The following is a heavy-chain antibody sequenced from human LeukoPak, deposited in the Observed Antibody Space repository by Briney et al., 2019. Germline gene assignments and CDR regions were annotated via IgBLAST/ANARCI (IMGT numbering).Heavy chain of an antibody. Sequence: PGGSLRLSCAASGFTFNRYWMSWVRQAPGKELQWVANIKQDGSAKYYVDSVKGRFTISRDNAKNSLYLQMNSLRVEDTAVYYCARVEASGYDYGAFDYWGQGTLVTVSS. D-gene: IGHD5-12*01. CDR3: ARVEASGYDYGAFDY. V-gene: IGHV3-7*01. CDR2: IKQDGSAK. CDR1: GFTFNRYW. J-gene: IGHJ4*02.